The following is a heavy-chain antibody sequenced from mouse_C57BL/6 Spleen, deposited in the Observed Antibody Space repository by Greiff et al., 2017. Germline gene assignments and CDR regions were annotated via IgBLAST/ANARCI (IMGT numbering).Heavy chain of an antibody. J-gene: IGHJ4*01. CDR3: ARRETAQATGYAMDY. V-gene: IGHV5-15*04. Sequence: EVMLVESGGGLVQPGGSLKLSCAASGFTFSDYGMAWVRQAPRKGPEMVAFISNLAYSIYYADTVTGRFTISRENAKNTLYLEMSSLRSEDTAMYYCARRETAQATGYAMDYWGQGTSVTVSS. D-gene: IGHD3-2*02. CDR2: ISNLAYSI. CDR1: GFTFSDYG.